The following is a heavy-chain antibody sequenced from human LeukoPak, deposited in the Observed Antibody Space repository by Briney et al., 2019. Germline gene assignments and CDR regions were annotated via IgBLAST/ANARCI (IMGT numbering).Heavy chain of an antibody. CDR2: ISGSGGST. D-gene: IGHD6-13*01. Sequence: GGSLRLSCAASGFTFSSYAMSWVRQAPGEGLEWVSAISGSGGSTYYADSVKGRFTISRDNSKNTLYLQMNSLRAEDTAVYYCAKDDSSSWYGATGGDYWGQGTLVTVSS. CDR1: GFTFSSYA. CDR3: AKDDSSSWYGATGGDY. V-gene: IGHV3-23*01. J-gene: IGHJ4*02.